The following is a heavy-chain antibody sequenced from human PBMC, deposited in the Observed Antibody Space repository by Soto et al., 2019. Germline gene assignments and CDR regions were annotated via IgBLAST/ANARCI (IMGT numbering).Heavy chain of an antibody. J-gene: IGHJ4*02. CDR3: ARHIRGSGYSGYDLDY. CDR2: INPHDSDV. CDR1: GYTFTSYW. Sequence: PGESLKISCKASGYTFTSYWLGWVRQMPGKGPEWMGIINPHDSDVRYSPSFQGQVTISADKAISTVYLRWNSLKASDTAMYYCARHIRGSGYSGYDLDYWGQGTLVTVSS. V-gene: IGHV5-51*01. D-gene: IGHD5-12*01.